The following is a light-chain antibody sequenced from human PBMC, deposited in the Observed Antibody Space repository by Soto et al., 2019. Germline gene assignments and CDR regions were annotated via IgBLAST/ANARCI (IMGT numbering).Light chain of an antibody. Sequence: QSALTQPASVSGSPGQSITISCTGTSSDVGGYNYVSWYQRRPGKAPKLMIYDVSNRPPGVSNRFSGSKSGNTASLTISGLQAEDEADYYCSSYTNSSIVFGTGTKVTVL. CDR2: DVS. CDR1: SSDVGGYNY. CDR3: SSYTNSSIV. V-gene: IGLV2-14*01. J-gene: IGLJ1*01.